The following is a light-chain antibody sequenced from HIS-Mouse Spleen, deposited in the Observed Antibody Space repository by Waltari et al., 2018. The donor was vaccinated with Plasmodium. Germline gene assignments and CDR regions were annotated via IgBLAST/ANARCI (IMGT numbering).Light chain of an antibody. V-gene: IGLV3-10*01. J-gene: IGLJ3*02. Sequence: SYELTQPPSVSVSPGQTARITCSGDALPKKYAYWYQQKSGQAPGLVIDEDSKRPAGTPGRFSGSSSGTMATLTISGAQVEDDADYYCYSTDSSGNHRVFGGGTKLTVL. CDR2: EDS. CDR1: ALPKKY. CDR3: YSTDSSGNHRV.